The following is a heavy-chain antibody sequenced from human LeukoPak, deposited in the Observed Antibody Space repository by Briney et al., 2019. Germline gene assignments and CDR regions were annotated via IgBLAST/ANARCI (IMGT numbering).Heavy chain of an antibody. J-gene: IGHJ5*02. CDR2: ILPVASRP. CDR3: ARGGWQTTGWYADH. V-gene: IGHV1-69*13. CDR1: GDTFGNYY. D-gene: IGHD6-19*01. Sequence: SVKVSCKASGDTFGNYYFAWVRLAPGQGLEWLGGILPVASRPDYAQSFQDRITITADESTSTVSMEFTSLRSDDTAVYYCARGGWQTTGWYADHWGQGTLVTVAS.